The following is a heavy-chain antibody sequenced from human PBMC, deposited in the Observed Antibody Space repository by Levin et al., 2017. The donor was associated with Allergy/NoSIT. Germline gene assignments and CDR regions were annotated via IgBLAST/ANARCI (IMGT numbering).Heavy chain of an antibody. D-gene: IGHD1-26*01. CDR3: AKDTFPIVGATRIDY. Sequence: SCAASGFTFSSYAMSWVRQAPGKGLEWVSAISGSGGSTYYADSVKGRFTISRDNSKNTLYLQMNSLRAEDTAVYYCAKDTFPIVGATRIDYWGQGPLVTVSS. CDR2: ISGSGGST. V-gene: IGHV3-23*01. CDR1: GFTFSSYA. J-gene: IGHJ4*02.